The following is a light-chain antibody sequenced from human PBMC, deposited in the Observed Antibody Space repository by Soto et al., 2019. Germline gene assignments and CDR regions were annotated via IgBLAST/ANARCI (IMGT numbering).Light chain of an antibody. Sequence: EIVLTQSPATLSLSPGERATLSCRASQSVSSDLAWYQQRPGRAPRLLLYDASNRATGIPARFSGGGSGTDFTLTISSLEPEDFAVYYCQQRSNWPWTFGQGTKVEIK. CDR2: DAS. CDR3: QQRSNWPWT. J-gene: IGKJ1*01. CDR1: QSVSSD. V-gene: IGKV3-11*01.